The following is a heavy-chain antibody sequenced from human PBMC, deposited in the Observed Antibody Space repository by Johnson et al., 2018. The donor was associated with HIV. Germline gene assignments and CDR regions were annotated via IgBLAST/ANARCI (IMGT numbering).Heavy chain of an antibody. V-gene: IGHV3-66*01. CDR2: IYSGAGT. D-gene: IGHD4-11*01. CDR3: VRDDGSNYEAFDI. Sequence: DVQVVESGGGLVQPGGSLRLSCAASGFTVSSNYMSWVRQAPGKGLEWVSVIYSGAGTFSADSVKGRFAISRDNSKHTLYLQMNSLRAEDTAVYYCVRDDGSNYEAFDIWGQGTMVTVSS. J-gene: IGHJ3*02. CDR1: GFTVSSNY.